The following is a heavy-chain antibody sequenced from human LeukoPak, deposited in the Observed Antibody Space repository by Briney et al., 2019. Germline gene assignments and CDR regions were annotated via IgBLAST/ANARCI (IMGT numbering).Heavy chain of an antibody. CDR2: ISGSGGST. J-gene: IGHJ4*02. CDR1: GFTFSSYA. V-gene: IGHV3-23*01. CDR3: AKGKPRIAASRFQYFDY. D-gene: IGHD6-13*01. Sequence: GGSLRLSCAASGFTFSSYAMSWVRQAPGKGLEWVSAISGSGGSTYYADSVKGRFTISRDNSKNTLYLQVNSLRAEDTAVYYCAKGKPRIAASRFQYFDYWGQGTLVTVSS.